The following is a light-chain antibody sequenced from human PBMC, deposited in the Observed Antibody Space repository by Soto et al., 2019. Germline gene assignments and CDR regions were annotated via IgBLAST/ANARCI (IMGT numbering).Light chain of an antibody. CDR1: QSISSW. CDR2: KAS. V-gene: IGKV1-5*03. Sequence: DIQMTQSPSTLSASVGDTVTITCRASQSISSWLAWYQQKPGKAPKLLIYKASSLQSGVPSRISGIGSGTEFTLTISSLQPDDFATYYCQQYNFYSRTFGQGTKVEIK. J-gene: IGKJ1*01. CDR3: QQYNFYSRT.